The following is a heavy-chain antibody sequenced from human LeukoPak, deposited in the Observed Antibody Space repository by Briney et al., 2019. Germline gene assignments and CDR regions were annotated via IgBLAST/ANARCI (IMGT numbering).Heavy chain of an antibody. CDR2: ISSSSSYI. V-gene: IGHV3-21*01. CDR3: ASGISGYSYGLDY. J-gene: IGHJ4*02. Sequence: PGGSLRLSCAASGFTFSSYSMNWVRQAPGKGLEWVSSISSSSSYIYYADSVKGRFTISRDNAKNSLYLQMNSLRAEDTAVYYCASGISGYSYGLDYWGQGTLVTVSS. D-gene: IGHD5-18*01. CDR1: GFTFSSYS.